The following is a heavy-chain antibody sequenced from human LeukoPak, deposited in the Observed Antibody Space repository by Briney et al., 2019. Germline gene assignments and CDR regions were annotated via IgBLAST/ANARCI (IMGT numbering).Heavy chain of an antibody. J-gene: IGHJ4*02. Sequence: GGSLRLSCAASGFTFSSYSMNWVRQAPGKGLEWVSSISSSSSYIYYADSVKGRFTISRDNAKSSLYLQMNSLRAEDTAVYYCARDCPTVEIFDYWGQGTLVTVSS. D-gene: IGHD4-23*01. CDR3: ARDCPTVEIFDY. V-gene: IGHV3-21*01. CDR1: GFTFSSYS. CDR2: ISSSSSYI.